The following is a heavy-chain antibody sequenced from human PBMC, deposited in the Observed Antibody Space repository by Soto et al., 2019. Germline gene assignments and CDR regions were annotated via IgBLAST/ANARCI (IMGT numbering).Heavy chain of an antibody. CDR2: IYYSGST. D-gene: IGHD2-15*01. V-gene: IGHV4-31*03. J-gene: IGHJ5*02. CDR1: GGSISSGGYY. CDR3: AREPYCSGGSCLNWFDP. Sequence: SDTLSLTCTVSGGSISSGGYYWSWIRQHPGKGLEWIGYIYYSGSTYYNPSLKSRVTISVDTSKNQFSLKLSSVTAADTAVYYCAREPYCSGGSCLNWFDPWGQGTLVTVSS.